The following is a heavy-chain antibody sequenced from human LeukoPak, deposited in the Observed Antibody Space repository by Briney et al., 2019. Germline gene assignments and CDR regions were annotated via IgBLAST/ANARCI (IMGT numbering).Heavy chain of an antibody. D-gene: IGHD1-14*01. Sequence: SETLSLTCTVSGGSISSGSYYWSWIRQPAGKGLEWIGRIYTSGSTNYNPSLKSRVTISVDTSKNQFSLKLSSVTAADTAVYYCARENHPFDYWGQGTLVTVSS. CDR3: ARENHPFDY. CDR2: IYTSGST. J-gene: IGHJ4*02. V-gene: IGHV4-61*02. CDR1: GGSISSGSYY.